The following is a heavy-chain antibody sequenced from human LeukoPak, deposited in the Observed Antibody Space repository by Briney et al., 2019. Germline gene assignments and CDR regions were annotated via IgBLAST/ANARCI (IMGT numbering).Heavy chain of an antibody. Sequence: ASVKVSCKASGYTFTGYYMHWVRQAPGQELEWMGRINPNSGGTNYAQKFQGRVTMTRDTSISTAYMELNSLRSDDTAVYFCARGGSGWYYFDYWGQGTLVTVSS. D-gene: IGHD6-19*01. CDR3: ARGGSGWYYFDY. V-gene: IGHV1-2*06. CDR2: INPNSGGT. CDR1: GYTFTGYY. J-gene: IGHJ4*02.